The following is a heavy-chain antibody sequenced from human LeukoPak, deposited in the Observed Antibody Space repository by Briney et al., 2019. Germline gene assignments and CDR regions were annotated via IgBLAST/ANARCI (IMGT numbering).Heavy chain of an antibody. D-gene: IGHD5-18*01. CDR1: GGSFSGYY. Sequence: SETLSLTCAVYGGSFSGYYWSWIRQPPGKGLEWIGEINHSGSTNYNPSLKSRVTISVDTSKNQFSLKLSSVTAADTAVYYCARRRAARPLDYWGQGTLVTVSS. J-gene: IGHJ4*02. V-gene: IGHV4-34*01. CDR3: ARRRAARPLDY. CDR2: INHSGST.